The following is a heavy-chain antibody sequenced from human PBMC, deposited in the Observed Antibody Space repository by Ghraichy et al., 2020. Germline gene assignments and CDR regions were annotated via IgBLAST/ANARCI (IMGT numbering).Heavy chain of an antibody. CDR2: IKQDGSEK. CDR3: ARGKGYCSSTSCSQYYYYGMDV. J-gene: IGHJ6*02. Sequence: GGSLRLSCAASGFTFNRYWMSWVRQAPGKGLEWVANIKQDGSEKYYVDSVKGRFTISRDNAKNSLYLQMNSLRAEDTAVYYCARGKGYCSSTSCSQYYYYGMDVWGQGTTVTVSS. D-gene: IGHD2-2*01. V-gene: IGHV3-7*01. CDR1: GFTFNRYW.